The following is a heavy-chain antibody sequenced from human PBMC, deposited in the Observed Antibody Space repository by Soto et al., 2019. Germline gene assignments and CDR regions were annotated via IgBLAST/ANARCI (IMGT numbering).Heavy chain of an antibody. Sequence: GGSLRLSCAASGFTFSSYGMHWVRQAPGKGLEWVAVISYDGSNKYYADSVKGRFTISRDNSKNTLYLQMNSLRAEDTAVYYCAKDAQYDYVWGSYRPMDYWGQGTLVTVSS. CDR1: GFTFSSYG. CDR2: ISYDGSNK. J-gene: IGHJ4*02. D-gene: IGHD3-16*02. CDR3: AKDAQYDYVWGSYRPMDY. V-gene: IGHV3-30*18.